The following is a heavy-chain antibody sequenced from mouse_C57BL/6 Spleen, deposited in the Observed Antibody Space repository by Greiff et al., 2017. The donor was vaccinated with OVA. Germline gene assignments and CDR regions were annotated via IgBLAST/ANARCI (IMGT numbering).Heavy chain of an antibody. J-gene: IGHJ3*01. Sequence: QVQLQQPGAELVRPGSSVKLSCKASGYTFTSYWMDWVKRRPGQGLEWIGNIYPSDSETHYNQKFKDKATLTVDKSSSTAYMQLSSLTSEDSAVYYCAREGYGSSYVAYWGQGTLVTVSA. CDR2: IYPSDSET. V-gene: IGHV1-61*01. CDR3: AREGYGSSYVAY. D-gene: IGHD1-1*01. CDR1: GYTFTSYW.